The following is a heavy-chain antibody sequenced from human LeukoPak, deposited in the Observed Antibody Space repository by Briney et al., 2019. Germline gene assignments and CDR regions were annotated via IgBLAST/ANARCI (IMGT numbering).Heavy chain of an antibody. CDR2: ISGSGGST. Sequence: GGSLRLSCAASGFTFSSYAMNWVRQAPGKGLEWVSGISGSGGSTYYADSVKGRFTISKDNSKNTLYLQMNSLRAEDTAVYYCAKDRYSNYGNWFDPWGQGTLVTVFS. J-gene: IGHJ5*02. CDR3: AKDRYSNYGNWFDP. D-gene: IGHD4-11*01. CDR1: GFTFSSYA. V-gene: IGHV3-23*01.